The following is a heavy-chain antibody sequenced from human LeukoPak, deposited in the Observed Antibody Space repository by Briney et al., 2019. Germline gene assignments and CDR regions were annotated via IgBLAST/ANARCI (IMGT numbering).Heavy chain of an antibody. CDR3: TTEIVRYCSGGSCYSTAYYFDY. J-gene: IGHJ4*02. V-gene: IGHV3-15*01. D-gene: IGHD2-15*01. Sequence: PGGSLRLSCAASGFTFSNAWMSGVRQAPGKGLEWGGRIKSKTDGGTTDYAAPVKGRFTISRDDSKNTLYLQMNSLKTEDTAVYYCTTEIVRYCSGGSCYSTAYYFDYWGQGTLVTVSS. CDR2: IKSKTDGGTT. CDR1: GFTFSNAW.